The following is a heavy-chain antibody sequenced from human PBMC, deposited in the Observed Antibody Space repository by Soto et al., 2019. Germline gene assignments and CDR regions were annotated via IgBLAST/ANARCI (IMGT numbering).Heavy chain of an antibody. CDR1: GGSISSGGYY. CDR3: AREGYCSGGSCSNRRNWFDL. Sequence: SETLSLTCTVSGGSISSGGYYWSWIRQHPGKGLEWIGYIYYSGSTYYNPSLKSRVTISVDTSKNQFSLKLSSVTAADTAVYYCAREGYCSGGSCSNRRNWFDLWGQGTLVTVSS. D-gene: IGHD2-15*01. V-gene: IGHV4-31*03. J-gene: IGHJ5*02. CDR2: IYYSGST.